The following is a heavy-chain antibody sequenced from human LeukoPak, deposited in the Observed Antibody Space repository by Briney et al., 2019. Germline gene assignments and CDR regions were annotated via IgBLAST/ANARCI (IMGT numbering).Heavy chain of an antibody. CDR3: ARDSGRSDFDY. J-gene: IGHJ4*02. CDR2: INPNGGGT. V-gene: IGHV1-2*02. Sequence: GASVKVSCKASGCTFTGDYMHWVRQAPGQGPEWMGWINPNGGGTKYAQKFQGRVTMTRDTSISTAYMELKRLRSDDTAVYYCARDSGRSDFDYWGQGTLVTVSS. CDR1: GCTFTGDY.